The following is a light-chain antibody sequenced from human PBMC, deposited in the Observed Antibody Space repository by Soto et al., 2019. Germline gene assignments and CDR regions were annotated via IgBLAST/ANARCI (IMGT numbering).Light chain of an antibody. Sequence: QSVLTQPPSASGTPGQSVTISCSGSSSNIGTNTVNWYQQFPGTAPKLLIYADNQRPSGVPDRFSGSKSGTSASLAIAGLQSADEANYYCAAWDDSLNAVVFGGGTQLTVL. CDR1: SSNIGTNT. J-gene: IGLJ2*01. V-gene: IGLV1-44*01. CDR3: AAWDDSLNAVV. CDR2: ADN.